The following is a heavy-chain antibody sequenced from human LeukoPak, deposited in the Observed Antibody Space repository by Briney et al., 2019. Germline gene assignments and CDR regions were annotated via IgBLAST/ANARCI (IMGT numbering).Heavy chain of an antibody. J-gene: IGHJ4*02. CDR1: GGSISSYY. CDR2: IYTSGST. D-gene: IGHD6-6*01. V-gene: IGHV4-4*07. Sequence: SETLSLTCTVSGGSISSYYWSWLRQPAGKGLEWIGRIYTSGSTNYNPSLKSRVTMSVDTSKNQCSLKLSSVTAADTAVYYCARVRYSSSSSYFDYWGQGTLVTVSS. CDR3: ARVRYSSSSSYFDY.